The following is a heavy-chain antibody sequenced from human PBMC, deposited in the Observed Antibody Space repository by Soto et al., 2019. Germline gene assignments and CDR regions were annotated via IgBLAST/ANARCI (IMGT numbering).Heavy chain of an antibody. CDR2: IYYSGNT. CDR1: GGSVSSGSYY. V-gene: IGHV4-61*01. D-gene: IGHD6-19*01. Sequence: SETLSLTCTVSGGSVSSGSYYWSWIRQPPGKGLEWIGYIYYSGNTNYNPSLKSRVTISVDTSKNQFSLKLSSVTAADTAVYYCARGLDSSGWYGVDYWGRGTLVTVS. CDR3: ARGLDSSGWYGVDY. J-gene: IGHJ4*02.